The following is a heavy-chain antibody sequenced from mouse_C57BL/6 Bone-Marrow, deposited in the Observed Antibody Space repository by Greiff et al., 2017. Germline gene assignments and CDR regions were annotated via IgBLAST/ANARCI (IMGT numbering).Heavy chain of an antibody. V-gene: IGHV3-6*01. D-gene: IGHD2-4*01. CDR3: ARDGIYYDFDY. CDR1: GYSITSGYY. J-gene: IGHJ2*01. Sequence: EVQLQQSGPGLVKPSQSLSLTCSVTGYSITSGYYWNWIRQFPGNKLEWMGYISYDGSNNYNPSLKNRISITRDTSKNQFFLKLNSVTTEETATYYCARDGIYYDFDYWGQGTTLTVSS. CDR2: ISYDGSN.